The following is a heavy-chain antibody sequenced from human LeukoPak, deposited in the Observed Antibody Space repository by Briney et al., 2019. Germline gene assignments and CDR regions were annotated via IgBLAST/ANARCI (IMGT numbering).Heavy chain of an antibody. CDR1: GYTFTSYG. CDR2: INPSGGST. CDR3: ARRARITYAFDI. V-gene: IGHV1-46*01. Sequence: ASVKVSCKASGYTFTSYGISWVRQAPGQGLEWMGIINPSGGSTSYAQKFQGRVTMTSYTSTSTVYMELSSLRSEDTAVYYCARRARITYAFDIWGQGTMVTVSS. J-gene: IGHJ3*02.